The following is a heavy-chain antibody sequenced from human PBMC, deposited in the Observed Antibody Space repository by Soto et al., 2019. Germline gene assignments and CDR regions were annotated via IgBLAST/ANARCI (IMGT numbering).Heavy chain of an antibody. CDR2: ISWDDDK. CDR1: GFSLTTRGVG. D-gene: IGHD3-16*01. CDR3: AHIPNYYQYDWFDP. J-gene: IGHJ5*02. Sequence: QITLKESGPTLVKPTQTLTLTCTFSGFSLTTRGVGVGWIRQPPGKALECLALISWDDDKRYSPSLQSRLSITNNTSKNQVVLTMTNVDPVDTATYYCAHIPNYYQYDWFDPWGQGTLVSVSS. V-gene: IGHV2-5*02.